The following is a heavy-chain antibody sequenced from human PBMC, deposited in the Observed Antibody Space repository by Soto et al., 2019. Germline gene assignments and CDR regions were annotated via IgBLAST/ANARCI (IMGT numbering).Heavy chain of an antibody. CDR2: IYYSGST. D-gene: IGHD6-13*01. Sequence: PSETLSLTCTVSGGSISSSSYYWGWIRQPPGKGLEWIGSIYYSGSTYYNPSLKSRVTISVDTSKNQFSLKLSSVTAADTAVYYCARHRIAAAGSYYMDVWGKGTTVTVSS. CDR1: GGSISSSSYY. V-gene: IGHV4-39*01. CDR3: ARHRIAAAGSYYMDV. J-gene: IGHJ6*03.